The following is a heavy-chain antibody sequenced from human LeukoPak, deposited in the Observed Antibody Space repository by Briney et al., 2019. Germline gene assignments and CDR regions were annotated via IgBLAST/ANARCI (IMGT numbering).Heavy chain of an antibody. Sequence: GGSLRLSCAASGFTFSSYSMNWVRQAPGKGLEWVSSISSSSSYIYYADSVKGRFTISRDNAKNSLYPQMNSLRAEDTAVYYCARDQADTAMVPPYFGYWGQGTLVTVSS. D-gene: IGHD5-18*01. J-gene: IGHJ4*02. CDR1: GFTFSSYS. CDR2: ISSSSSYI. V-gene: IGHV3-21*01. CDR3: ARDQADTAMVPPYFGY.